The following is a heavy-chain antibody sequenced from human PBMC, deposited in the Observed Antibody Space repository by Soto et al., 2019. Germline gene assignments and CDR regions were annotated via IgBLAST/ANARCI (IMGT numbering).Heavy chain of an antibody. J-gene: IGHJ3*02. CDR3: ARDSVEI. Sequence: SVKVSCKASGYTFTIYTISWVRQAPEQGLEWMGRIIPILGIANYAQKFQGRVTITADKSTSTAYMELSSLRAEDTAVYYCARDSVEIWGQGTMVTVSS. CDR1: GYTFTIYT. D-gene: IGHD2-15*01. V-gene: IGHV1-69*04. CDR2: IIPILGIA.